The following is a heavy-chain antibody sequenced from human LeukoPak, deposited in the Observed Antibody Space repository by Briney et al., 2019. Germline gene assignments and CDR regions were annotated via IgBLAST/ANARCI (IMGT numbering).Heavy chain of an antibody. CDR2: IYYSGST. CDR1: GGSISSSSYY. CDR3: ARDSGYSYGLEV. V-gene: IGHV4-39*07. J-gene: IGHJ4*02. D-gene: IGHD5-18*01. Sequence: SETLSLTCTVSGGSISSSSYYWGWLRQPPGKGLEWIGSIYYSGSTYYNPSLKSRVTISVDTSKNQFSLKLSSVTAADTAVYYCARDSGYSYGLEVWGQGTLVTVSS.